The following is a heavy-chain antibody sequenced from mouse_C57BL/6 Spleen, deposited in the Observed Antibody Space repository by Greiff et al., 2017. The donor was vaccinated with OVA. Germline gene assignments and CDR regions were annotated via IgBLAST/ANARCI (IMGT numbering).Heavy chain of an antibody. CDR1: GYSITSGYY. D-gene: IGHD2-4*01. V-gene: IGHV3-6*01. CDR2: ISYDGSN. Sequence: VQLKQSGPGLVKPSQSLSLTCSVTGYSITSGYYWNWIRQFPGNKLEWMGYISYDGSNNYNPSLKNRISITRDTSKNQFFLKLNSVTTEDTATYYCADCDYYDALDYWGQGTSVTVSS. CDR3: ADCDYYDALDY. J-gene: IGHJ4*01.